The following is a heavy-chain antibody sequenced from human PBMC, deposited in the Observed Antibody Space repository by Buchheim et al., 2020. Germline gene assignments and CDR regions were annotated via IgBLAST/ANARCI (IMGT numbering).Heavy chain of an antibody. D-gene: IGHD2-21*02. CDR2: INPSGGST. CDR3: ARDRVVVVTATTEDYYYYGMDV. Sequence: VKKPGASVKVSCKASGYTFTSYYMHWVRQAPGQGLEWMGIINPSGGSTSYAQKFQGRVTMTRDTSTSTVYMELSSLRSEDTAVYYCARDRVVVVTATTEDYYYYGMDVWGQGTT. V-gene: IGHV1-46*01. CDR1: GYTFTSYY. J-gene: IGHJ6*02.